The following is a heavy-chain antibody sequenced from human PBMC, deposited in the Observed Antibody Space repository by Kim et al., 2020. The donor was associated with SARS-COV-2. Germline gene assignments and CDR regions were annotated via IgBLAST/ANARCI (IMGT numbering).Heavy chain of an antibody. J-gene: IGHJ4*02. CDR3: ARLTWFVPIDY. D-gene: IGHD3-10*01. V-gene: IGHV5-51*01. CDR1: GYSFTNYW. CDR2: IYPDDSET. Sequence: GESLKISCKGSGYSFTNYWIGWVRQMPGKGLEWMGIIYPDDSETRYRPSFQGQVTISADKSSSTAYLQWRSLKASDTAIYYCARLTWFVPIDYWGQGTLLTVSS.